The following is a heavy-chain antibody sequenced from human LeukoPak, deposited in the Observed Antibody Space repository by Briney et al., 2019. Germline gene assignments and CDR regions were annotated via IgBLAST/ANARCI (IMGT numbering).Heavy chain of an antibody. Sequence: GGSLRLSCAASGFTFSGSAMSWVRQAPGKGLEWVAVISYDGSNKYYADSVKGRFTISRDNSKNTLYLQMNSLRAEDTAVYYCTTEGPAAVDYWGQGTLVTVSS. CDR3: TTEGPAAVDY. CDR1: GFTFSGSA. J-gene: IGHJ4*02. D-gene: IGHD6-13*01. V-gene: IGHV3-30-3*01. CDR2: ISYDGSNK.